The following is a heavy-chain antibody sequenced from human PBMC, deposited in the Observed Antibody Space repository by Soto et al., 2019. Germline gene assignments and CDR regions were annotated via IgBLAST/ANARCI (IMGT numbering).Heavy chain of an antibody. CDR3: ARDPGTQYYYYGMDV. Sequence: GESLKISCKGSGFSFTTYWIAWVRQMPGKGLEWIGIIYPGDSKTTYSPSFQGQVTISADKSISTAYLQMNSLRAEDTAVYYCARDPGTQYYYYGMDVWGQGTTVTVSS. J-gene: IGHJ6*02. CDR2: IYPGDSKT. CDR1: GFSFTTYW. D-gene: IGHD1-7*01. V-gene: IGHV5-51*01.